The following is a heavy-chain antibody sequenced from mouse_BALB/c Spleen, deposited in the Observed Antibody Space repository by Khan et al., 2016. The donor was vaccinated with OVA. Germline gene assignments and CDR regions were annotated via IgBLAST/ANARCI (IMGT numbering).Heavy chain of an antibody. J-gene: IGHJ1*01. V-gene: IGHV9-3-1*01. CDR3: ASDGYGNIDV. Sequence: QIQLVQSGPEVKKPGETVKFSCKASGYSFTNSGMNWVRQAPGKGLKWMGWINTYTGEPTYADDFKGRFAISLETSASTAYLQINNLKNEDTATEFCASDGYGNIDVWGEGTTVTVSS. CDR1: GYSFTNSG. D-gene: IGHD2-3*01. CDR2: INTYTGEP.